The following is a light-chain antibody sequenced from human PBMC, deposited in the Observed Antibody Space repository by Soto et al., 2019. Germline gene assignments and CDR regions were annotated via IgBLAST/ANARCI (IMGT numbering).Light chain of an antibody. CDR2: DVS. CDR3: SSYTSSSTLV. J-gene: IGLJ2*01. CDR1: SSDVGGYSY. Sequence: QLVLTQPASVSGSPGQSITISCTGTSSDVGGYSYVSWYQQHPGKAPKLMIYDVSNRPSGVSNRFSGSKSGNTASLTISGLQAEDEADYYCSSYTSSSTLVFGGGTKLTVL. V-gene: IGLV2-14*01.